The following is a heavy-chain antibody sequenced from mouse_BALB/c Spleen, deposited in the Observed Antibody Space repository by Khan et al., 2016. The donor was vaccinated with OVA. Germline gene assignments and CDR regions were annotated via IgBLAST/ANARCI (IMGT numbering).Heavy chain of an antibody. CDR3: ARSGTGSFAY. CDR1: GYTFTDYY. CDR2: IYPGSGNT. J-gene: IGHJ3*01. V-gene: IGHV1-77*01. D-gene: IGHD4-1*01. Sequence: QVQLKQSGAELARPGASVKLSCKASGYTFTDYYLNWVKQRTGQGLEWIGDIYPGSGNTYYNERFKGKATLTADKSSSTAYMQLSSLTSEDSVVYFCARSGTGSFAYWGQGTLVTVSA.